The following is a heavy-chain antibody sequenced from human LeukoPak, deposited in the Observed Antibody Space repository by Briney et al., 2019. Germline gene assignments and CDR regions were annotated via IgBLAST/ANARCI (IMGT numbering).Heavy chain of an antibody. J-gene: IGHJ4*02. CDR3: ASFEQGS. Sequence: PGGSLRLSCAASGFTFGAYGIHWVRQAPGKGLEWVAFIRYDGSNEYYADSVKGRFTISRDNSKNTLYLQMNSLRAEDTAVYYCASFEQGSWGQGTLVTVSS. CDR2: IRYDGSNE. CDR1: GFTFGAYG. D-gene: IGHD1/OR15-1a*01. V-gene: IGHV3-30*02.